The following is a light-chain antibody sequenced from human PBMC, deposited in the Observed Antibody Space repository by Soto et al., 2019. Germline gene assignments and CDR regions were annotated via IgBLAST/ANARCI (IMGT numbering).Light chain of an antibody. CDR1: QSVSSNY. CDR3: QQYGSSPPLT. J-gene: IGKJ4*01. V-gene: IGKV3-20*01. CDR2: GAS. Sequence: EVVMKKSPATLSLSRLEIASLCFMASQSVSSNYLAWYQQKPGQAPRLLIYGASSRATGIPDRFSGSGSGTDFTLTISRLEPEDFVVYYCQQYGSSPPLTFGGGTKVDIK.